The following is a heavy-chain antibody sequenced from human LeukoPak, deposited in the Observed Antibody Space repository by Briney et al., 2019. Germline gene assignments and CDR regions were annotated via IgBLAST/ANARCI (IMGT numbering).Heavy chain of an antibody. J-gene: IGHJ4*02. CDR3: ARDVYGDYAIDY. V-gene: IGHV3-48*04. D-gene: IGHD4-17*01. CDR2: ISGTSSPR. Sequence: GGSLRLSCAASGFNFSSYSMNWVRQAPGKGLEWVSYISGTSSPRYYADSVKGRFTITRDNAKNSLYLQMNSLRAEDTAVYYCARDVYGDYAIDYWGQGTLVTVSS. CDR1: GFNFSSYS.